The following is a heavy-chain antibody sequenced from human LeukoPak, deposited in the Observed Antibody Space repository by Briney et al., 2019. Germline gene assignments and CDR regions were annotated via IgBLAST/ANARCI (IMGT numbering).Heavy chain of an antibody. J-gene: IGHJ3*02. CDR2: MNPNSGNT. CDR1: GYTFTSYD. CDR3: ARAKCSSTSCYDDAFDI. V-gene: IGHV1-8*03. Sequence: ASVKVSCKASGYTFTSYDINWVRQVTGQGLEWMGWMNPNSGNTGYAQKFQGRVTITRNTSISTAYMELSSLRSEDTAVYYCARAKCSSTSCYDDAFDIWGQGTMVTVSS. D-gene: IGHD2-2*01.